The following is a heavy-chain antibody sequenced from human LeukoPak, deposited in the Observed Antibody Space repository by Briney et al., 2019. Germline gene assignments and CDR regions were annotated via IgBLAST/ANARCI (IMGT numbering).Heavy chain of an antibody. V-gene: IGHV3-30-3*01. J-gene: IGHJ3*02. D-gene: IGHD3-22*01. CDR3: AREAGYYDPLNDAFDI. Sequence: GGSLRLSCAASGFTFSSYAMHWVRQAPGKRLEWVAVISYDGSNKYYADSVKGRFTISRDNSKNTLYLQMNSLRAEDTAVYYCAREAGYYDPLNDAFDIWGQGTMVTVSS. CDR2: ISYDGSNK. CDR1: GFTFSSYA.